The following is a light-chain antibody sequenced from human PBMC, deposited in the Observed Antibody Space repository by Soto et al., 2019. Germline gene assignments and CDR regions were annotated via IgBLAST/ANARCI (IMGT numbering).Light chain of an antibody. V-gene: IGKV3-11*01. CDR1: QSISNY. J-gene: IGKJ4*01. Sequence: EIVLTQSPATLSLSPGERATLSCRASQSISNYLAWYQQKPGQAPRLLIYDASNRATGIPPRFSGSGSGTDFILTISSLEPEDSGVYYCQQRNDWVTFGGGTKVEIK. CDR2: DAS. CDR3: QQRNDWVT.